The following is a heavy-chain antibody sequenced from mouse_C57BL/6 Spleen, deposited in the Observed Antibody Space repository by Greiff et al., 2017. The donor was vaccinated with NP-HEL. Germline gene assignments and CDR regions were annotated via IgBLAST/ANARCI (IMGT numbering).Heavy chain of an antibody. CDR3: ARSDYWFAY. J-gene: IGHJ3*01. CDR2: INPGSGGT. D-gene: IGHD2-4*01. Sequence: QVQLQQSGAELVRPGTSVKVSCKASGYAFTNYLIEWVKQRPGQGLEWIGVINPGSGGTNYNEKFKGKATLTADKSSSTAYMQLSSLTSEDSAVYFCARSDYWFAYWDQGTLVTVSA. V-gene: IGHV1-54*01. CDR1: GYAFTNYL.